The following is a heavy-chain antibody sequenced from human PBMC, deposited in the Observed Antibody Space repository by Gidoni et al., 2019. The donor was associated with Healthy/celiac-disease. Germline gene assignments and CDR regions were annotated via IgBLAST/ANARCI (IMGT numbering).Heavy chain of an antibody. CDR1: GGSISSGSYY. CDR3: ATHTVTYLYWYFDL. J-gene: IGHJ2*01. V-gene: IGHV4-61*02. Sequence: QVQLQESGPGLVKPSQTLSHTCTVSGGSISSGSYYWSWIRQPAGEGLGWSGRIYTSGITNYKPALKSRVTISMDTSKNQFSLKLGSVTAADTDMYYCATHTVTYLYWYFDLWGRGTLVTVSS. CDR2: IYTSGIT. D-gene: IGHD4-17*01.